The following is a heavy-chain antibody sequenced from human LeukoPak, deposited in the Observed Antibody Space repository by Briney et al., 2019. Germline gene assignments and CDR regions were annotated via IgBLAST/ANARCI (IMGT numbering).Heavy chain of an antibody. CDR2: INHSGST. CDR1: GGSFSGYY. Sequence: SETLSLTCAVYGGSFSGYYWGWIRQPPGKGLEWIGEINHSGSTNYNPSLKSRVTISIDTSKNQFSLKLSSVTAADTAVYYCARGRLLWSRRWFDPWGQGTLVTVSS. CDR3: ARGRLLWSRRWFDP. D-gene: IGHD3-10*01. V-gene: IGHV4-34*01. J-gene: IGHJ5*02.